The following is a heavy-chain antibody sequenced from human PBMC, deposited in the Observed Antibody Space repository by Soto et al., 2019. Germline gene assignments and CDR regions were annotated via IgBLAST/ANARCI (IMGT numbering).Heavy chain of an antibody. V-gene: IGHV3-48*02. Sequence: EAQLVESGGGLVQPGGSLRLSCAASGFTFSSYSMNWVRQAPGKGLEWVSYISSSSSTIYYADSVKGRFTISSDNAKNSMYLQMNSLRDEDTAVYYCAIVGSGVPAAIAAYWGQGTLVTVSS. CDR2: ISSSSSTI. CDR1: GFTFSSYS. J-gene: IGHJ4*02. CDR3: AIVGSGVPAAIAAY. D-gene: IGHD2-2*02.